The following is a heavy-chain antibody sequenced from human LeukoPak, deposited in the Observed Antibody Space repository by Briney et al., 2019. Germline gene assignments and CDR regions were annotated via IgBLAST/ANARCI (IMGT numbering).Heavy chain of an antibody. V-gene: IGHV3-21*01. CDR2: ISSSSSYI. CDR1: GFTFSSYS. CDR3: ASFGRAVAGTGDFDY. Sequence: GGSLRLSCAASGFTFSSYSMNWVRQAPGKGLEWVSSISSSSSYIYYADSVKGRFTISRDNAKNSLYLQMNSLRAEDTAVYYCASFGRAVAGTGDFDYWGQGTLVTVSS. D-gene: IGHD6-19*01. J-gene: IGHJ4*02.